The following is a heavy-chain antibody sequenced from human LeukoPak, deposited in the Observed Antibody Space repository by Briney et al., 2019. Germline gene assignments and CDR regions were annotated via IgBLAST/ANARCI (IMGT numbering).Heavy chain of an antibody. V-gene: IGHV3-7*04. CDR1: GFTFSSYW. D-gene: IGHD3-9*01. CDR2: IKQDGSEK. J-gene: IGHJ4*02. CDR3: ARGTPVLRYFDWQQNY. Sequence: GGSLRLSCAASGFTFSSYWMSWVRQAPGKGLEWVANIKQDGSEKYYVDSVKGRFTISRDNAKNSLYLQMNSLRAEDTAVYYCARGTPVLRYFDWQQNYWGQGTLVTVSS.